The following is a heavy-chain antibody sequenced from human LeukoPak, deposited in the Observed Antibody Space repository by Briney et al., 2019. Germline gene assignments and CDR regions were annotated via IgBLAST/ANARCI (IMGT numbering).Heavy chain of an antibody. CDR3: ARHRFAWYDFDV. D-gene: IGHD3-9*01. Sequence: SETLSLTCTVSGASITDHYWGWIRQPPGKGLEWIGYKYYAGSTSTNPSLESRVTISVDTSKNQFSLNLYSVTAADTAVYYCARHRFAWYDFDVWGQGTRVTVS. V-gene: IGHV4-59*08. J-gene: IGHJ3*01. CDR1: GASITDHY. CDR2: KYYAGST.